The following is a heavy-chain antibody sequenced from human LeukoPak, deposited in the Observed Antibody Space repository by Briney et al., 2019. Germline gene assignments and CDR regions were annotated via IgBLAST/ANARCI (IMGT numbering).Heavy chain of an antibody. Sequence: PGGSLRLSCAASGFTFSSYSMNWVRQAPGKGLEWVTSSSSSSSYIYYADSVKGRFTISRDNAKNSLYLQMNSLRAEDTAVYYCARDQDYYDSSGPTNWFDPWGQGTLVTVSS. CDR3: ARDQDYYDSSGPTNWFDP. CDR1: GFTFSSYS. D-gene: IGHD3-22*01. V-gene: IGHV3-21*01. J-gene: IGHJ5*02. CDR2: SSSSSSYI.